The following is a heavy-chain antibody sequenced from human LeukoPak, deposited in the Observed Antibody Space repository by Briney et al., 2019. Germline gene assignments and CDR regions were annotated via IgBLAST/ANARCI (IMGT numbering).Heavy chain of an antibody. V-gene: IGHV4-34*01. J-gene: IGHJ4*02. CDR2: INHSGST. D-gene: IGHD2-2*01. CDR3: ARSLGYCSSTRCPVRAFDY. CDR1: GGSFSGCY. Sequence: SETLSLTCAVYGGSFSGCYWSWIRQPPGKGLEWIGEINHSGSTNYNPSLKSRVTISVDTSKNQFSLKLSSVTAADTAVYYCARSLGYCSSTRCPVRAFDYWGQGTLVTVSS.